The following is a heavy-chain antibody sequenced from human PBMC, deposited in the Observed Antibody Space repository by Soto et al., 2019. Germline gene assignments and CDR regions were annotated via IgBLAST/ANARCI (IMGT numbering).Heavy chain of an antibody. D-gene: IGHD3-3*01. CDR1: GLTFSSYA. J-gene: IGHJ4*02. CDR2: ISGSDST. CDR3: AKGAPYYDFWSGYCDS. Sequence: EVQLLESGGGLVQPGGSLRLSCAASGLTFSSYAMSWVRQAPGKGLEWVSVISGSDSTYYADSVKGGFTISRDNSKNTLYLQMNSLRAEDTAVYYCAKGAPYYDFWSGYCDSWGQGTLVTVSS. V-gene: IGHV3-23*01.